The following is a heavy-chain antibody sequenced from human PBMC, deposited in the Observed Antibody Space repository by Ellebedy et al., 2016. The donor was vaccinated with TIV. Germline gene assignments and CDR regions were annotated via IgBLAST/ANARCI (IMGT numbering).Heavy chain of an antibody. J-gene: IGHJ4*02. CDR2: ISHTGTRT. CDR3: AKGRGGGSDSSAPRYYFDS. CDR1: GFTFTSYA. D-gene: IGHD3-22*01. Sequence: GESLKISCAASGFTFTSYAMSWVRQAQGKGLEWVSTISHTGTRTYYADSVEGRFTVSRDTSKKTLYLQMNSLRAEDTAIYYCAKGRGGGSDSSAPRYYFDSWGLGTLVTVST. V-gene: IGHV3-23*01.